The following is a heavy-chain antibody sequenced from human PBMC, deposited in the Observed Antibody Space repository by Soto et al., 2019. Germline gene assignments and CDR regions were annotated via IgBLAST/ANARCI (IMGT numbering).Heavy chain of an antibody. CDR3: AVVDSTGNWFDP. J-gene: IGHJ5*02. CDR1: GGSISSSDFY. D-gene: IGHD6-25*01. CDR2: MYYSGTT. Sequence: SETLSLTCTVSGGSISSSDFYWGWLRQTPGKGLEFIGSMYYSGTTYYNPSLKSRVTISVDTSKNQFTLKLISVTAADTAVYYCAVVDSTGNWFDPWGEGALVPVSS. V-gene: IGHV4-39*01.